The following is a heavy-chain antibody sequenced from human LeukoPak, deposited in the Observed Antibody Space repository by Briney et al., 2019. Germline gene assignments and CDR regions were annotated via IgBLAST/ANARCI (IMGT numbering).Heavy chain of an antibody. J-gene: IGHJ6*03. CDR1: GGSFSGYY. Sequence: SETLSLTCAVYGGSFSGYYWSWIRQPPGKGLEWIGEINHSGSTNYNPSLKSRVTISVDTSKNQFSLELSSVTAADTAVYYCARHRRMVRGVTPHYYYMDVWGKGTTVTISS. CDR3: ARHRRMVRGVTPHYYYMDV. CDR2: INHSGST. D-gene: IGHD3-10*01. V-gene: IGHV4-34*01.